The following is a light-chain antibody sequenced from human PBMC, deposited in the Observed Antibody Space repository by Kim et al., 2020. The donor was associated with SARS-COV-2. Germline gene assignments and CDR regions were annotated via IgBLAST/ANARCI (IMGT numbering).Light chain of an antibody. CDR2: VNSDGSH. J-gene: IGLJ2*01. V-gene: IGLV4-69*01. CDR3: QTWGTGIVV. CDR1: SGHSSYA. Sequence: SVKFTCTLSSGHSSYAIAWHQQQPEKGPRYLMKVNSDGSHSKGDGIPDRFSGSSSGPERYLTISRVQSEDEADYYCQTWGTGIVVFGGGTQLTVL.